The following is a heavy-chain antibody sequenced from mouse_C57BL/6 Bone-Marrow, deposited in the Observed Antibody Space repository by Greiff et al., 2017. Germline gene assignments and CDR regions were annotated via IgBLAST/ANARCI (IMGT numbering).Heavy chain of an antibody. CDR3: AKMGYYGSSYENYFDY. V-gene: IGHV2-4*01. Sequence: VQLQQSGPGLVQPSQSLSITCTVSGFSLTSYGVHWVRQPPGKGLEWLGVIWSGGSTDYNAAFISRLSISKDNSKSQVFFKMNSLQADDTAIYYCAKMGYYGSSYENYFDYWGQGTTLTVSS. D-gene: IGHD1-1*01. CDR1: GFSLTSYG. J-gene: IGHJ2*01. CDR2: IWSGGST.